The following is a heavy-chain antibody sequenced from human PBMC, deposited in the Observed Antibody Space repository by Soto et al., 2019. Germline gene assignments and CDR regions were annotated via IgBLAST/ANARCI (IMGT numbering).Heavy chain of an antibody. Sequence: EVQLLESGGGLVQPGRSLRLSSTASGFTFSSHAMTWVRQAPRKGLEWVSGLSDSGDSIYYADSVKGRFTIYRDNSMNTLYLPMNTLRVEDTAVYYCAKVSSSWYAGFFDLWGQGTLVTVSS. CDR1: GFTFSSHA. CDR3: AKVSSSWYAGFFDL. V-gene: IGHV3-23*01. D-gene: IGHD6-13*01. J-gene: IGHJ4*02. CDR2: LSDSGDSI.